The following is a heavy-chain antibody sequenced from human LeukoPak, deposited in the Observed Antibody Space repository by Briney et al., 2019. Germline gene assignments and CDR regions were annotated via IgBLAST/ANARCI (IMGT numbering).Heavy chain of an antibody. V-gene: IGHV4-4*07. D-gene: IGHD2-21*02. CDR2: IYRDGRT. CDR1: GGPNSDYY. J-gene: IGHJ5*02. CDR3: ARDNGCGVDCYPGSWFDP. Sequence: SETLSLTCIVSGGPNSDYYWSWIRQSAGKGLEWIGRIYRDGRTNYNPSLKSRVTMSVDTSKNQVLLKLTSVTAADTAVYYCARDNGCGVDCYPGSWFDPWGQGMLVTVSS.